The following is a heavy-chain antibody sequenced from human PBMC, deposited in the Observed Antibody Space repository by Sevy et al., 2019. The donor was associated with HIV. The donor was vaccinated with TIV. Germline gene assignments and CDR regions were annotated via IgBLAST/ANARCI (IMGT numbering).Heavy chain of an antibody. J-gene: IGHJ3*02. D-gene: IGHD2-15*01. CDR1: GFTFSSYG. V-gene: IGHV3-33*01. Sequence: GGSLRLSCAASGFTFSSYGMHWVRQAPGKGLEWVAAIWYDGSNKYYADSVKGRFTISRDNSKNTLYLQMNSLRAEDTAVYYCARDPSRGFEDAFDIWGQGTMVTVSS. CDR3: ARDPSRGFEDAFDI. CDR2: IWYDGSNK.